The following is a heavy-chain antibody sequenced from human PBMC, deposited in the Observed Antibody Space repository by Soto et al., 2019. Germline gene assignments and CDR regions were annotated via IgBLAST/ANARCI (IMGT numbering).Heavy chain of an antibody. CDR1: GGSISSGGYS. CDR3: ARSYDSSGYYWDYYYYGMDV. CDR2: IYHSGST. V-gene: IGHV4-30-2*01. D-gene: IGHD3-22*01. J-gene: IGHJ6*02. Sequence: SETLSLTCAVSGGSISSGGYSWSWIRQPPGKGLEWIGYIYHSGSTYYNPSLKSRVTISVDRSKNQFSLKLSSVTAADTAVYYCARSYDSSGYYWDYYYYGMDVWGQGTTVTVSS.